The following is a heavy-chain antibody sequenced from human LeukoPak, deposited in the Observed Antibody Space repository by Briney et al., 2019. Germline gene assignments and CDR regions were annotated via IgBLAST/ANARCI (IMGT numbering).Heavy chain of an antibody. CDR2: ISGSGGST. Sequence: GGSLRLSCAASGFTFSSYAMSWVRQAPGKGLEWVSAISGSGGSTYYADSVKGRFTISRDNSKNTLYLQMNSLRAEDTAVYYCTTVPYYDFWSGSEPLGYWGQGTLVTVSS. J-gene: IGHJ4*02. CDR1: GFTFSSYA. V-gene: IGHV3-23*01. CDR3: TTVPYYDFWSGSEPLGY. D-gene: IGHD3-3*01.